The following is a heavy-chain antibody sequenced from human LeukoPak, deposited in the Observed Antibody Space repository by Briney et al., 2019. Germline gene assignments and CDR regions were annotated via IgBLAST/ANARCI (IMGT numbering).Heavy chain of an antibody. Sequence: ASVKVSCKDSGYTFTSYDINWVRQATGQGLEWMGWMNPNSGNTGYAQKFQGRVTMTRNTSISTAYMELSSLRSEDTAVYYCARMAGGSSGWSNWGQGTLATVSS. CDR1: GYTFTSYD. J-gene: IGHJ4*02. D-gene: IGHD6-19*01. CDR2: MNPNSGNT. V-gene: IGHV1-8*01. CDR3: ARMAGGSSGWSN.